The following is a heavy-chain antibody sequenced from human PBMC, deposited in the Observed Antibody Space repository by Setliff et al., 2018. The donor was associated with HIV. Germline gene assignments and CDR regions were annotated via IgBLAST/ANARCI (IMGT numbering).Heavy chain of an antibody. CDR3: ASNFRSGYWYFDL. J-gene: IGHJ2*01. Sequence: GESLKISCAASGFAFSSYGMHWVRQAPGKRLEYVSAISNTGDHTYYADSVKGRFTISRDNSKNRLDLQMGSLRAEDMAVYYCASNFRSGYWYFDLWGRGTLVTVSS. CDR1: GFAFSSYG. V-gene: IGHV3-64*02. D-gene: IGHD2-15*01. CDR2: ISNTGDHT.